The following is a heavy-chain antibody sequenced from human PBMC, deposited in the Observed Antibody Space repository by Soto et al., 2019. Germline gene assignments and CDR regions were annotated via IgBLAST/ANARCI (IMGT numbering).Heavy chain of an antibody. CDR2: ITPSGDST. V-gene: IGHV3-23*01. J-gene: IGHJ4*02. CDR1: GLTFSSYA. CDR3: AKSGSYSWFDY. Sequence: EVQLLESGGGLVQPGGSLRLSCAASGLTFSSYAMNWVRQAPGKGLEWVSAITPSGDSTYYADSVKGRFTNSRDNSKNTVYLQMNSLRTEDTAVYYCAKSGSYSWFDYWGQGTLLTVSS. D-gene: IGHD1-26*01.